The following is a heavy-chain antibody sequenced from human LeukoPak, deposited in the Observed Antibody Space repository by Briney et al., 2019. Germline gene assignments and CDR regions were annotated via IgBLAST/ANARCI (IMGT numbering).Heavy chain of an antibody. Sequence: GGSLRLSCAASGFTFSSYAMHWVRQAPGKGLEYVSAISSNGGSTYYANSVKGRFTISRDNSKNTLYLQMGSLRAADMAVYYCARGSPVTTADYWGQGTLVTVSS. CDR1: GFTFSSYA. D-gene: IGHD4-17*01. CDR3: ARGSPVTTADY. J-gene: IGHJ4*02. CDR2: ISSNGGST. V-gene: IGHV3-64*01.